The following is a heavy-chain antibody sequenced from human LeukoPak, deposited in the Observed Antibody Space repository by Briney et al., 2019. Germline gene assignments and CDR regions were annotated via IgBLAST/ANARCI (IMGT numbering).Heavy chain of an antibody. Sequence: SETLSLTCTVSGYSISSSYYWSWIRQPPGKGLEWIGYIYYSGSTNYNPSLKSRVTISVDTSKNQFSLKLSSVTAADTAVYYCASTTVTTFYYMDVWGKGTTVTVSS. CDR1: GYSISSSYY. D-gene: IGHD4-11*01. J-gene: IGHJ6*03. V-gene: IGHV4-61*01. CDR3: ASTTVTTFYYMDV. CDR2: IYYSGST.